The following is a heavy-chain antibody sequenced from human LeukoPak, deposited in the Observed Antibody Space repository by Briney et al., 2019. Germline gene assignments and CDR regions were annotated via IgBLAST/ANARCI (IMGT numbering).Heavy chain of an antibody. CDR2: IIPIFGTA. J-gene: IGHJ4*02. Sequence: SVKVSCKASGGTFSSYAISRVRQAPGQGLEWMGGIIPIFGTANYAQKFQGRVTITTDESTSTAYMELSSLRSEDTAVYYCARVGGYSSGWSFDYWGQGTLVTVSS. CDR1: GGTFSSYA. V-gene: IGHV1-69*05. D-gene: IGHD6-19*01. CDR3: ARVGGYSSGWSFDY.